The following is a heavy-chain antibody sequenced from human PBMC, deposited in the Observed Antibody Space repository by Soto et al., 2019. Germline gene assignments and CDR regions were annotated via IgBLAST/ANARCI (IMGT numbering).Heavy chain of an antibody. CDR2: IDPSDSQT. D-gene: IGHD3-22*01. J-gene: IGHJ4*02. Sequence: GEYLKISCKGSGYSFAGYWITWVRQKPGKGLEWMGRIDPSDSQTYYSPSFRGHVTISVTKSITTVFLQWSSLRASDTAMYYCARQIYDSDTGPNFQYYFDSWGQGTPVTVSS. CDR3: ARQIYDSDTGPNFQYYFDS. V-gene: IGHV5-10-1*01. CDR1: GYSFAGYW.